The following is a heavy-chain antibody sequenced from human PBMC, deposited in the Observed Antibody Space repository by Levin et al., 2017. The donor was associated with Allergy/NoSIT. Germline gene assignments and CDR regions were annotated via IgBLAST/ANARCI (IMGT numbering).Heavy chain of an antibody. J-gene: IGHJ4*02. CDR2: INPNSGGT. CDR3: ARGPIMITFGGVIVIEGPFDY. D-gene: IGHD3-16*02. V-gene: IGHV1-2*02. Sequence: GESLKISCKASGYTFTGYYMHWVRQAPGQGLEWMGWINPNSGGTNYAQKFQGRVTMTRDTSISTAYMELSRLRSDDTAVYYCARGPIMITFGGVIVIEGPFDYWGQGTLVTVSS. CDR1: GYTFTGYY.